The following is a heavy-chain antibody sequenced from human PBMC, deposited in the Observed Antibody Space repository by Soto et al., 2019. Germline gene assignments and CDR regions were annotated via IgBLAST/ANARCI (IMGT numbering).Heavy chain of an antibody. CDR2: TYYRSRWCN. CDR1: GDSVSSNSAA. CDR3: AGTTSHQLYYMDV. D-gene: IGHD1-1*01. J-gene: IGHJ6*03. V-gene: IGHV6-1*01. Sequence: SQTLSLTCAISGDSVSSNSAAWNWIRLSPSRGLEWLARTYYRSRWCNDYAVSVRSRITVNPDTSKNQFSLQLTSVTPEDTAVYFWAGTTSHQLYYMDVWGKGTTVTVSS.